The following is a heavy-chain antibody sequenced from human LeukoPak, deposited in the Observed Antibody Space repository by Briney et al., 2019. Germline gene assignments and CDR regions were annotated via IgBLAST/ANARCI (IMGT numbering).Heavy chain of an antibody. CDR2: INADSSTI. J-gene: IGHJ5*02. D-gene: IGHD2-21*01. CDR3: ASDIPGGFDP. V-gene: IGHV3-48*01. Sequence: TGGSLRLSCAASGFTFSTYNMNWVRQAPGKGLEWISYINADSSTIQYADSVRGRFTTSRDNSKNTLHLQMNSLRPEDTAMYYCASDIPGGFDPWGQGTLVTVSS. CDR1: GFTFSTYN.